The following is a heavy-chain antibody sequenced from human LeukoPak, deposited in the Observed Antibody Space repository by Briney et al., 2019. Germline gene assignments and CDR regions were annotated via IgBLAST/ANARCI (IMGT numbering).Heavy chain of an antibody. Sequence: GGSLRLSCAASGFTVSSNYMSWVRQAPGKGLEWVSVIYSGGSTYYADSVKGRFAISRDNSKNTLYLQMNSLRAEDTAVYYCARATWFGELFWSAPWGQGTLVTVSS. V-gene: IGHV3-53*01. CDR2: IYSGGST. CDR3: ARATWFGELFWSAP. D-gene: IGHD3-10*01. J-gene: IGHJ5*02. CDR1: GFTVSSNY.